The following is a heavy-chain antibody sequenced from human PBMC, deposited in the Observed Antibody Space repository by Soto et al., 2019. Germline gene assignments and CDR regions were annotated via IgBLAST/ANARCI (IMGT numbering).Heavy chain of an antibody. CDR1: GYSFTSYW. J-gene: IGHJ6*02. CDR3: ARLAYDFWSGHPNPRYYYGMDV. V-gene: IGHV5-51*01. CDR2: IYPGDSNT. D-gene: IGHD3-3*01. Sequence: PGESLKISCKGSGYSFTSYWIGWVRQMPRKGLEWMGIIYPGDSNTRYSPSLQGQVTISVDKSISTAYLQWSSLKATDTAMYYCARLAYDFWSGHPNPRYYYGMDVWGQGTTVTVSS.